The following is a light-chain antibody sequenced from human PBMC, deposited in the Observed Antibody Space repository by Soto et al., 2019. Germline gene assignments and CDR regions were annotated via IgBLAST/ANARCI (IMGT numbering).Light chain of an antibody. V-gene: IGLV2-11*01. J-gene: IGLJ1*01. CDR1: SSDVGGYNY. CDR3: CSYAGSYTLDNYV. CDR2: DVS. Sequence: QSALTQPRSVSGSRGQSVTISCTGTSSDVGGYNYVSWYQQHPGKAPKLMIYDVSKRPSGVPDRFSGSKSGNTASLTISGLQAEDEADYYCCSYAGSYTLDNYVFGTGTKLTVL.